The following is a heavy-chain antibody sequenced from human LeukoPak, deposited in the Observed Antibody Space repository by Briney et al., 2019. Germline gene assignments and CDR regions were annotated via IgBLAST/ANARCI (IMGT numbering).Heavy chain of an antibody. Sequence: ASVKVSCKASGGTFSSYAISWVRQAPGQGLEWMGRIIPIFGTANYAQKFQGRVTITTDESTSTAYMELSSLRSEDTAVYYCARDHSSWYYFDYWGQGTLVTVSS. D-gene: IGHD6-13*01. CDR2: IIPIFGTA. V-gene: IGHV1-69*05. CDR3: ARDHSSWYYFDY. J-gene: IGHJ4*02. CDR1: GGTFSSYA.